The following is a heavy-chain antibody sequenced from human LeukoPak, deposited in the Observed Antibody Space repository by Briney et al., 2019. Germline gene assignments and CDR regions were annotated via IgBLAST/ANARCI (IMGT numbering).Heavy chain of an antibody. CDR1: GYTFTSYY. Sequence: ASVKVSCKASGYTFTSYYMHWVRHAPGQGLERMGIINPSVGSTTYAQKFQGRVTMTRDTSTSTVYMELSSLRSEDTAVYYCARDGDDYYDSSGYYRDYYYGMDVWGQGTTVTVSS. CDR2: INPSVGST. D-gene: IGHD3-22*01. J-gene: IGHJ6*02. V-gene: IGHV1-46*01. CDR3: ARDGDDYYDSSGYYRDYYYGMDV.